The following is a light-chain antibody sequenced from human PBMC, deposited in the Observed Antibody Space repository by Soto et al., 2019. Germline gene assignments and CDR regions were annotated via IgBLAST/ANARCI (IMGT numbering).Light chain of an antibody. CDR1: QGIGSH. Sequence: IQLTQSPSSLSASEGDGVPIPGRAGQGIGSHLAWYQQKPGKAPKLLIYAASTLQSGVPSRFSGSGSGTDFTLTISSLQPEDFATYCCQQLASYPLTFGGGTKVEIK. V-gene: IGKV1-9*01. CDR3: QQLASYPLT. J-gene: IGKJ4*01. CDR2: AAS.